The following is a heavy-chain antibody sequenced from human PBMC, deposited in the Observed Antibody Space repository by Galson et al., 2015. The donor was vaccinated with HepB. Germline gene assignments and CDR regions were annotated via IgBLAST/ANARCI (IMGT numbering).Heavy chain of an antibody. J-gene: IGHJ4*02. V-gene: IGHV3-66*01. CDR2: IYSTGTT. CDR1: GFTVSNNY. Sequence: SLRLSCAASGFTVSNNYLSWVRQAPGKGLEWVSIIYSTGTTYYADSVKGRFTISRDNSKNTLYLQMNSLRAEDTAVYYCARASRGYNYGYFDYWGQGTLVTVSS. CDR3: ARASRGYNYGYFDY. D-gene: IGHD5-18*01.